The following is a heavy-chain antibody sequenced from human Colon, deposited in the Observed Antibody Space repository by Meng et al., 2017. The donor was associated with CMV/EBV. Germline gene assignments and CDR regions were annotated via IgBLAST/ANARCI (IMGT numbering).Heavy chain of an antibody. CDR3: ARGGGSGRNYYYYGMDV. D-gene: IGHD3-10*01. Sequence: ASVKVSCKASGYTFTGYYLHWMRQAPGQGLEWMGRISAYNGNTNYAQKLQGRVTMTTDTSTSTAYMELRSLRSDDTAVYYCARGGGSGRNYYYYGMDVWGQGTTVTVSS. J-gene: IGHJ6*02. CDR2: ISAYNGNT. V-gene: IGHV1-18*01. CDR1: GYTFTGYY.